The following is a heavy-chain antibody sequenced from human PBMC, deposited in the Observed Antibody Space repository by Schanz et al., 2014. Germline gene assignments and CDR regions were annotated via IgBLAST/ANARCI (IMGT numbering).Heavy chain of an antibody. CDR3: ARGFGGYGANNYFDY. J-gene: IGHJ4*02. CDR2: INTGSGDT. Sequence: QVQLVQSGAEVKKPGASVKVSCKASEYSFTSYSMHWVRQAPGQRLEWMGWINTGSGDTKYSQNFQGRVTITRDTSASTAYMELSSLRSEDTAVYSCARGFGGYGANNYFDYWGQGTLVTVSA. V-gene: IGHV1-3*04. D-gene: IGHD5-12*01. CDR1: EYSFTSYS.